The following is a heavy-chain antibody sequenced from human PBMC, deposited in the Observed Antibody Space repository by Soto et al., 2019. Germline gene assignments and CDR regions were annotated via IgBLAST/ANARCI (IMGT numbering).Heavy chain of an antibody. V-gene: IGHV3-11*01. CDR1: AFTFSDYY. Sequence: GGSLRLSCAASAFTFSDYYMGWIRQAPGRGLEWLSYISGNGNTIYYADSVKGRFTVSRDNAKNLLYLQMNSLRAEDTAVYYCAASAVVAAHYWGQGALVTVSS. D-gene: IGHD2-15*01. CDR3: AASAVVAAHY. CDR2: ISGNGNTI. J-gene: IGHJ4*02.